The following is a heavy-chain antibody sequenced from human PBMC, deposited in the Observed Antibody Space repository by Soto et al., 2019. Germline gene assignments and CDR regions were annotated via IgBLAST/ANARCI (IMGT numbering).Heavy chain of an antibody. CDR2: IYYSGST. D-gene: IGHD5-12*01. J-gene: IGHJ4*02. V-gene: IGHV4-59*08. CDR3: ARLVYGGYVELDS. Sequence: SETLSLTCTVSGGSISSYYWSWIRQPPGKGLEWIGYIYYSGSTNYNPSLKSRVTISVDTSKNQFSLKLSSVTAADTAVYYCARLVYGGYVELDSWGQGTLVTVSS. CDR1: GGSISSYY.